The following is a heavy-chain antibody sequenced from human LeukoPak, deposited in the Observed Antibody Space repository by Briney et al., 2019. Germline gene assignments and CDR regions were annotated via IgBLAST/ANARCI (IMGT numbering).Heavy chain of an antibody. CDR3: ARGEVEMATSFDY. CDR1: GGTFSSYA. V-gene: IGHV1-69*13. Sequence: ASVKVSCKASGGTFSSYAISWVRQDPGQGLEWMGGIIPIFGTANYAQKFQGRVTITADESTSTAYMELSSLRSEDTAVYYCARGEVEMATSFDYWGQGTLVTVSS. J-gene: IGHJ4*02. D-gene: IGHD5-24*01. CDR2: IIPIFGTA.